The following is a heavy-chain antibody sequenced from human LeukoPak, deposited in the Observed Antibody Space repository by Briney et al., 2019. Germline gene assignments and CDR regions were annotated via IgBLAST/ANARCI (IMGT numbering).Heavy chain of an antibody. CDR2: IRQDGSEK. V-gene: IGHV3-7*01. D-gene: IGHD6-13*01. CDR3: AIPLDSRSSYPTWFGH. CDR1: GLTFSSYW. Sequence: GGSLRLSCAASGLTFSSYWMSWVRQAPGKGLEWVANIRQDGSEKYYVDSVKGRFTISRDNAKNSLYLQMNSLRAEDTAVYYRAIPLDSRSSYPTWFGHWVRGTRIT. J-gene: IGHJ5*02.